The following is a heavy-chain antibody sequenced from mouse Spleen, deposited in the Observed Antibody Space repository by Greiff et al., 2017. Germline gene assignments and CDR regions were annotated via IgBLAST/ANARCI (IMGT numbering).Heavy chain of an antibody. CDR1: GYAFSSYW. V-gene: IGHV1-80*01. CDR3: ARTRDMDY. Sequence: VKLMESGAELVKPGASVKISCKASGYAFSSYWMNWVKQRPGKGLEWIGQIYPGDGDTNYNGKFKGKATLTADKSSSTAYMQLSSLTSEDSAVYFCARTRDMDYWGQGTSVTVSS. J-gene: IGHJ4*01. CDR2: IYPGDGDT.